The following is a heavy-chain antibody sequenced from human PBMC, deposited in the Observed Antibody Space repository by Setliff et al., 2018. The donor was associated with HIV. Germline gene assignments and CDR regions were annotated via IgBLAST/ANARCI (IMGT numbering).Heavy chain of an antibody. D-gene: IGHD3-3*02. CDR3: PRHIFCPTALXPVGV. J-gene: IGHJ3*01. V-gene: IGHV4-59*11. CDR2: IYHNGFA. Sequence: SETLSLTCTVSGDSITGRWLSWIRQPPGKGLEWTGNIYHNGFANYNTSLKSRXXXXXDTSKNQVSLTLSSVTPAATAVYYCPRHIFCPTALXPVGVWGXGTMVTVSS. CDR1: GDSITGRW.